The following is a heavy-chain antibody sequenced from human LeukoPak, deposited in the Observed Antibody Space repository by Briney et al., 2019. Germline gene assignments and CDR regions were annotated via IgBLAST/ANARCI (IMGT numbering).Heavy chain of an antibody. Sequence: ESLRLSCAASGFTFSTYSMNWVRQPPGQGLEWTGEISLRGLTNYNPSLKSRVTMSLDKSKNLLSLNLTSVTAADTAVYYCSRESGAFCPFGYWGQGTLVTVSS. CDR1: GFTFSTYSM. CDR2: ISLRGLT. V-gene: IGHV4-4*02. D-gene: IGHD1-26*01. CDR3: SRESGAFCPFGY. J-gene: IGHJ4*02.